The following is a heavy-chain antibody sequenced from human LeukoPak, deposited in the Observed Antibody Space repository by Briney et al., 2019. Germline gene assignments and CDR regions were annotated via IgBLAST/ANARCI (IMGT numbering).Heavy chain of an antibody. CDR1: GYSFTTYG. CDR3: ARDSVAVRPGWFDP. CDR2: ISVYNGNT. Sequence: ASVTVSCKASGYSFTTYGINWVRQAPGHGLEWLGWISVYNGNTKYPQKFQGRVTMTTDTSTSTAYMELRSLRPDDTAVYYCARDSVAVRPGWFDPWGQGTLVIVSS. J-gene: IGHJ5*02. D-gene: IGHD6-6*01. V-gene: IGHV1-18*01.